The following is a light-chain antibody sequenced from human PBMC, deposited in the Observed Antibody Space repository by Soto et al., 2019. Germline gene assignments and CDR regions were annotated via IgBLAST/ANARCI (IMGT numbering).Light chain of an antibody. Sequence: QSVLTQPASVSGSPGQSITISCTGSSSDVGGYNYVSWYQQHPGKAPKLMIYDVSNRPSGVSNRFSGSKSGNTASLTISGLQAEYEAVFYSTSYKSLSTIVFGSGTNVTVL. CDR1: SSDVGGYNY. J-gene: IGLJ1*01. CDR2: DVS. V-gene: IGLV2-14*01. CDR3: TSYKSLSTIV.